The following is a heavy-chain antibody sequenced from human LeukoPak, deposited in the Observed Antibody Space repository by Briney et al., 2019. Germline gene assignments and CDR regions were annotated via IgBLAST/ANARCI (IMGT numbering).Heavy chain of an antibody. J-gene: IGHJ4*02. Sequence: GRSLRLSCAASGFTFSSYAMHWVRQAPGKGLEWVAVISYDGSNKYYADSAKGRFTISRDNSKNTLYLQMNSLRAEDTAVYYCASIVATIIDFDYWGQGTLVTVSS. CDR2: ISYDGSNK. CDR3: ASIVATIIDFDY. V-gene: IGHV3-30*04. D-gene: IGHD5-12*01. CDR1: GFTFSSYA.